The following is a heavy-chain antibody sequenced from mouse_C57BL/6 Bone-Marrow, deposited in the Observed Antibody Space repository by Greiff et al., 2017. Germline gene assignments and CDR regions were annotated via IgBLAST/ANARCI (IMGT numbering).Heavy chain of an antibody. D-gene: IGHD1-1*01. CDR2: IHPNSGST. J-gene: IGHJ3*01. Sequence: QVQLQQPGAELVKPGASVKLSCKASGYTFTSYWMHWVKQRPGQGLEWIGMIHPNSGSTNYNAKFKSKATLTVDKSSSTAYMQLSSLTSEDSAVYYCARSSYYYGSSYPYWGQGTLVTVSA. CDR3: ARSSYYYGSSYPY. CDR1: GYTFTSYW. V-gene: IGHV1-64*01.